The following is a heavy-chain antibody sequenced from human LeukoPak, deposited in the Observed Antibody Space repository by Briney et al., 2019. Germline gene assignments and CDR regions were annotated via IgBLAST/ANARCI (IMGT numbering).Heavy chain of an antibody. J-gene: IGHJ3*02. Sequence: ASVKVSCKVSGYTLTELSMHWVRQAPGQGLEWMGGIIPIFGTANYAQKFQGRVTITADESTSTAYMELSSLRSEDTAVYYCARTGRGAVDAFDIWGQGTMVTVSS. CDR3: ARTGRGAVDAFDI. CDR1: GYTLTELS. D-gene: IGHD3-10*01. CDR2: IIPIFGTA. V-gene: IGHV1-69*13.